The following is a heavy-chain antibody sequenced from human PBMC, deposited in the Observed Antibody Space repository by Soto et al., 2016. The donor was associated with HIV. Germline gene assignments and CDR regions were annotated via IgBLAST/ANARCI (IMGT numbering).Heavy chain of an antibody. Sequence: QVQLVQSGAEVKKPGASVKVSCKASEYRFTDYYVHWVRQAPGQGLEWMGIINPNGGRATYALKFQGRVTMTRDTSTTTVYMELSTLRSEDTAVYYCARDIRDSRNHPRSGWAAFDFWGQGTLVTVSS. CDR3: ARDIRDSRNHPRSGWAAFDF. CDR2: INPNGGRA. D-gene: IGHD6-19*01. CDR1: EYRFTDYY. J-gene: IGHJ4*02. V-gene: IGHV1-46*03.